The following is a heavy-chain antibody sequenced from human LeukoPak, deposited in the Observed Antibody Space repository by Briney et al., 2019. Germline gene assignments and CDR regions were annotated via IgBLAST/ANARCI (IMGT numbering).Heavy chain of an antibody. Sequence: GASVKVSCKASGYTFTSYYMHWVRQAPGQGLEWMGIINPSGGSTSYAQKFQGRVTMTRDTSTSTVYMELSSLRSEDTAVYYCARTPRYYDILTGYYIGSLPTPYYFDYWGQGTLVTVSS. CDR3: ARTPRYYDILTGYYIGSLPTPYYFDY. CDR2: INPSGGST. J-gene: IGHJ4*02. D-gene: IGHD3-9*01. CDR1: GYTFTSYY. V-gene: IGHV1-46*01.